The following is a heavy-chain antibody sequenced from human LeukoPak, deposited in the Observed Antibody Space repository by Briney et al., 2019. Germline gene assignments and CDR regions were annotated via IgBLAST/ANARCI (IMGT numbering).Heavy chain of an antibody. V-gene: IGHV1-2*02. CDR3: ARETTGTGGFDS. CDR1: GYTFTGYY. J-gene: IGHJ4*02. D-gene: IGHD1-1*01. Sequence: ASVKVSCKASGYTFTGYYMHWVRQAPGQGLEWMGWINPNSGGTNYAQKFQGRVTMTRDTSTSTVYMDLNTLRSEDTAVYHCARETTGTGGFDSWGQGTLVTVSS. CDR2: INPNSGGT.